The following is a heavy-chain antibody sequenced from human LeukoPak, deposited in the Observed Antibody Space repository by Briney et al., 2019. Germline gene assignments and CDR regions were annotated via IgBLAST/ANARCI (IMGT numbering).Heavy chain of an antibody. V-gene: IGHV3-66*01. CDR1: GFTVSTNY. Sequence: GGSLRLSFAASGFTVSTNYMNWVRQAPGKGLEWVADVDRSGSTYYADSVKGRFTISRDNSKNMLYLQMNSLRAEDTAVYYCARGYGDENSSLGWFDRWGQGTLVTVSS. CDR2: VDRSGST. D-gene: IGHD6-13*01. J-gene: IGHJ5*02. CDR3: ARGYGDENSSLGWFDR.